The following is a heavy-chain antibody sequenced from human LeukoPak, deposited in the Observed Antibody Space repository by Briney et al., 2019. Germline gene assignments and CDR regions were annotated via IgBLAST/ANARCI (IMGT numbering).Heavy chain of an antibody. D-gene: IGHD3-10*01. CDR1: GFTFDDYA. Sequence: GGSLRLSCAASGFTFDDYAMHWVRQAPGKGLEWVSGISWNSGSIGYADSVKGRFTISRDNAKNSLYLQMNSLRPEDTAFYYCAKGSYGSGSYVDYWGQGTLVTVSS. J-gene: IGHJ4*02. V-gene: IGHV3-9*01. CDR3: AKGSYGSGSYVDY. CDR2: ISWNSGSI.